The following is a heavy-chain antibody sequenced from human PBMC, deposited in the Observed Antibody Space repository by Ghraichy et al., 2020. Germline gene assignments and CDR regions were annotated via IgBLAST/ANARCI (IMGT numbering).Heavy chain of an antibody. J-gene: IGHJ4*02. CDR3: ARVSNWNYIDY. V-gene: IGHV3-48*04. Sequence: GGSLRLSCAASEFTFSSYSINWFRQAPGKGLEWVSYIGSSSSTIYYADSVKGRFTISRDNSKNSLYLQMNSLRAEDTGVYYCARVSNWNYIDYWGQGTLVTVSS. CDR1: EFTFSSYS. D-gene: IGHD1-1*01. CDR2: IGSSSSTI.